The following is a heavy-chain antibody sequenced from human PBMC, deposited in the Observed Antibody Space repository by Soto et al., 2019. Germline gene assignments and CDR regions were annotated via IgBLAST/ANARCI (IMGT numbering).Heavy chain of an antibody. CDR3: ARVPGRL. CDR1: GFSVSRNY. Sequence: QLVATGGGLIQPGTSLTLSCVASGFSVSRNYMTWVRQAPGKGLEWVSFVYSGGATFYADSVKGRFILSRDDSQNTMYLQMNNLRAEDTAVYYCARVPGRLWGRGTLVTVAS. V-gene: IGHV3-53*02. CDR2: VYSGGAT. D-gene: IGHD3-10*01. J-gene: IGHJ4*02.